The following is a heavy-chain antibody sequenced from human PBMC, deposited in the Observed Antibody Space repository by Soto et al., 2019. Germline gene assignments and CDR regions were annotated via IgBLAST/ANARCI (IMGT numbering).Heavy chain of an antibody. CDR2: ISASDGST. CDR3: AKKCHCGSGTYLYYFDY. Sequence: GGSLRHSCAASGFTFSNYAMSWVRQAPGEGLEWVSTISASDGSTYYADSVKGRFTISRDNSKNTVYLQMNTLRAEDTALYYCAKKCHCGSGTYLYYFDYWGQGIQVTVSS. J-gene: IGHJ4*02. CDR1: GFTFSNYA. D-gene: IGHD3-10*01. V-gene: IGHV3-23*01.